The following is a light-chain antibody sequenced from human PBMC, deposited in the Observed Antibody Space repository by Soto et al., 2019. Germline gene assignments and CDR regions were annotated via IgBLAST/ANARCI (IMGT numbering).Light chain of an antibody. CDR2: KAS. CDR3: AQYNSYPYT. V-gene: IGKV1-5*03. Sequence: DIQMTQSPSTLSASVGDRATITCRASQSISSWLAWYQQKPGKAPKLLIYKASSLESGGPSRCTASGSGTEFSLTISSLQPDEFATYYCAQYNSYPYTFDQWTKLYIK. CDR1: QSISSW. J-gene: IGKJ2*01.